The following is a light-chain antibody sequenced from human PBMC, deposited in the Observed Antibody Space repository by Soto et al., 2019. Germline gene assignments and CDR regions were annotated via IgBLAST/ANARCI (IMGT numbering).Light chain of an antibody. Sequence: EIEMTQSPATLSLSPGERATLYCWASQSVSSNLAWYQQKPGQAPRLLMFRASIRATGFPARFSGSGSGTEFNITISSLQSEDFAVYYCQQYNNWPTFGQGTKVDI. V-gene: IGKV3-15*01. CDR1: QSVSSN. CDR2: RAS. J-gene: IGKJ1*01. CDR3: QQYNNWPT.